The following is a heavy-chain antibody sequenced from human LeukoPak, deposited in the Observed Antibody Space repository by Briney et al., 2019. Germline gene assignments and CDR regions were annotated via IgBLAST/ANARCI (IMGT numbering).Heavy chain of an antibody. Sequence: GGSLRLSCAASGFTFSSYEMNWVRQAPGKGLEWVSYISSSGSIIYYADSVKGRFTISRDNAKNSLYLQMNSLRAEDTAVYYCARVGRRGDYFDYWGQGTLVTVSS. D-gene: IGHD3-10*01. CDR3: ARVGRRGDYFDY. V-gene: IGHV3-48*03. CDR1: GFTFSSYE. CDR2: ISSSGSII. J-gene: IGHJ4*02.